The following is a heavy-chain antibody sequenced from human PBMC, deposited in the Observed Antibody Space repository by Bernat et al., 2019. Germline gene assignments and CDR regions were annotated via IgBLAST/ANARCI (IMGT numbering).Heavy chain of an antibody. CDR1: GFTFSSYW. D-gene: IGHD6-19*01. Sequence: EVQLVESGGGLVRPGGSLRLSCAASGFTFSSYWMHWVRQAPGKGLVWVSRIYLDGSSTSYADSVKGRFTISRDNAKNTLYLQMNSLRDEDTAVYYCVRDSVAGRQDFDYWGQGTLVTVSS. V-gene: IGHV3-74*01. CDR3: VRDSVAGRQDFDY. J-gene: IGHJ4*02. CDR2: IYLDGSST.